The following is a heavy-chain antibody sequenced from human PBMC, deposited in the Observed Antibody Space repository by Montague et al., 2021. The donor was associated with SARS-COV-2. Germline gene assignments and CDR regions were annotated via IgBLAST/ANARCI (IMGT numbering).Heavy chain of an antibody. Sequence: SETLSLTCTVSGASMSGSYWGWVRQPPGQGPEWIGNIYSSGSTHYNPSLKRRSTISVYTYKSQFPLRLTSVTAAATAVYYCASHPVWQQLCTWGQGTLVSVSS. CDR3: ASHPVWQQLCT. D-gene: IGHD6-13*01. J-gene: IGHJ5*02. CDR1: GASMSGSY. CDR2: IYSSGST. V-gene: IGHV4-59*01.